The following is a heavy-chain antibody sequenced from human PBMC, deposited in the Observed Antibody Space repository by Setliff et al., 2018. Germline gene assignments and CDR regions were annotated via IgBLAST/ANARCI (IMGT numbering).Heavy chain of an antibody. D-gene: IGHD4-17*01. J-gene: IGHJ3*02. CDR1: GYTFTNYG. Sequence: ASVKVSCKASGYTFTNYGIRWVRQAPGQGLEWMGWISASNGNTNSAQKLQGRVTMTTDTSTSTAYMELRSLRSDDTAVYYCARDSPTVVTHIRAFDIWGQGTMVTVSS. CDR2: ISASNGNT. CDR3: ARDSPTVVTHIRAFDI. V-gene: IGHV1-18*01.